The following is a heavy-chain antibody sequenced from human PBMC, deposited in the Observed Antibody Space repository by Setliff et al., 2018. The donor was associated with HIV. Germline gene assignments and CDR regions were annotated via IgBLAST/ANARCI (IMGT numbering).Heavy chain of an antibody. Sequence: LRLSCEASGFTFSNYWMSWVRQTPGKGLEWVANIKLDGSQRYYVDSVKGRFTISRDNARNSLYLQMNSLRAEDTAVYYCAREWGIAVAAPSGAFDIWGQGTMVTVSS. CDR3: AREWGIAVAAPSGAFDI. D-gene: IGHD6-19*01. CDR1: GFTFSNYW. CDR2: IKLDGSQR. J-gene: IGHJ3*02. V-gene: IGHV3-7*01.